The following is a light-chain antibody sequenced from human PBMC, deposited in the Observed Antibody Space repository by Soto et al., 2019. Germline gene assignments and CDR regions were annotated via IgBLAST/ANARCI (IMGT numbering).Light chain of an antibody. Sequence: QAVVTQPASVSGSPGQSITISCTGTSSDVGGYNYVSWYQQHPGKAPKLMIYDVSNRPSGVSNRFSGSKSGNTASLTISGLQAEDEADYYCRSYTSSSTVVFGGGTQLTVL. CDR3: RSYTSSSTVV. CDR1: SSDVGGYNY. V-gene: IGLV2-14*01. J-gene: IGLJ2*01. CDR2: DVS.